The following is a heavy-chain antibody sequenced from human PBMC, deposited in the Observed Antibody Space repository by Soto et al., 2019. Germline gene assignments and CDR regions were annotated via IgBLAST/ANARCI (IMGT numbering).Heavy chain of an antibody. CDR1: GYTFTSYG. J-gene: IGHJ6*02. CDR2: IRAYNGNT. D-gene: IGHD3-10*01. CDR3: ARDRSALLWFGELSHYYYYYGMDV. V-gene: IGHV1-18*01. Sequence: ASVKVSGKASGYTFTSYGISWVRQAPGQALEWMGWIRAYNGNTNYAQKLQGRVTMTTDTSTSTAYMELRSLRSDDTAVYYCARDRSALLWFGELSHYYYYYGMDVWGQGTTVTVSS.